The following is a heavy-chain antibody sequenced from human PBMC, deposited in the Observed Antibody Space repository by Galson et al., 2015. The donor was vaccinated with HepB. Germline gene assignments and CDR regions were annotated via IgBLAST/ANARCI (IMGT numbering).Heavy chain of an antibody. CDR2: INPDSGDR. CDR3: VRVAPYYDFWNGLLY. V-gene: IGHV1-2*06. Sequence: SVKVSCKASGYSFTGYFIHWVRQAPGRGLEWMGRINPDSGDRIYAQNFQGRVTMTRDTSISTAYVEMNRLTSDDTAVYFCVRVAPYYDFWNGLLYWGQGTPVTVSS. J-gene: IGHJ4*02. CDR1: GYSFTGYF. D-gene: IGHD3-3*01.